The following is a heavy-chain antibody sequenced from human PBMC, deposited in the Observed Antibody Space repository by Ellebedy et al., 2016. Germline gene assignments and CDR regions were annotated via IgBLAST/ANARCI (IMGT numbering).Heavy chain of an antibody. CDR2: IYYSGST. CDR3: ARGIGDFWSGSSNWFDP. CDR1: GGSISSGGYY. J-gene: IGHJ5*02. Sequence: SETLSLTXTVSGGSISSGGYYWSWIRQHPGKGLEWIGYIYYSGSTYYNPSLKSRVTISVDTSKNQFSLKLSSVTAADTAVYYCARGIGDFWSGSSNWFDPWGQGTLVTVSS. V-gene: IGHV4-31*03. D-gene: IGHD3-3*01.